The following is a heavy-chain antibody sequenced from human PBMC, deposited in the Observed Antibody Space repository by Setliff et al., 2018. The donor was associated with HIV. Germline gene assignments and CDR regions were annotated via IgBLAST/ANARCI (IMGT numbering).Heavy chain of an antibody. CDR1: GYTFTSYA. CDR2: INAGNGNT. CDR3: ARAGYSSSSRVYSYYYYYYMDV. J-gene: IGHJ6*03. D-gene: IGHD6-6*01. Sequence: ASVKVSCKASGYTFTSYAMHWVRQAPGQRLEWVGWINAGNGNTKYSQKFQGRVTITRDTSASTAYMELSSLRSEDTAVYYCARAGYSSSSRVYSYYYYYYMDVWGKGTTVTVSS. V-gene: IGHV1-3*01.